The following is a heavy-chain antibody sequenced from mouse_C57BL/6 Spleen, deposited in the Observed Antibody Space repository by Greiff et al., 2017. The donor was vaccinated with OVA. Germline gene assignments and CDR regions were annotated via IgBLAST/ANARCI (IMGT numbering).Heavy chain of an antibody. Sequence: EVQLQQSGPELVKPGASVKISCKASGYSFTGYYMNWVKQSPEKSLEWIGETNPSTGGTTYNQKFKAKATLTVDKSSSTAYMQLKSLTSEDSAVYYCARSDYYGSSYFFYAMDYWGQGTSVTVSS. J-gene: IGHJ4*01. CDR3: ARSDYYGSSYFFYAMDY. CDR2: TNPSTGGT. D-gene: IGHD1-1*01. CDR1: GYSFTGYY. V-gene: IGHV1-42*01.